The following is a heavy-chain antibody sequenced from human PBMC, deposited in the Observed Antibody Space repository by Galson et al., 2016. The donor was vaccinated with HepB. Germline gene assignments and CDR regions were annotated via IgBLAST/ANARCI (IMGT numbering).Heavy chain of an antibody. J-gene: IGHJ4*02. Sequence: SLRLSCAVSGFTFSDYYVSWIRQAPGKGPEWVSYISSISSHTNYGDSVKGRFTISRDNARKSLYLQMDSLRAEDTALYYCAGGYFWFGEGLSDFWGQGTLVTVSS. CDR2: ISSISSHT. D-gene: IGHD3-10*01. CDR3: AGGYFWFGEGLSDF. V-gene: IGHV3-11*03. CDR1: GFTFSDYY.